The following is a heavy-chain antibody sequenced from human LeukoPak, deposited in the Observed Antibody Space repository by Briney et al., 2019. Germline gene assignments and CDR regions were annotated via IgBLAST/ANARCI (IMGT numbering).Heavy chain of an antibody. J-gene: IGHJ4*02. Sequence: GGSLRLSCAASGFAFSNYDMLWVRQATGKGLEWVSAINTAADTYYPDSVKGRFTISRGNAKSSLYLQMNSLRVGDTAVYYCVRAPPGTGWLIDHWGQGTLVAVSS. CDR3: VRAPPGTGWLIDH. CDR1: GFAFSNYD. CDR2: INTAADT. V-gene: IGHV3-13*04. D-gene: IGHD6-19*01.